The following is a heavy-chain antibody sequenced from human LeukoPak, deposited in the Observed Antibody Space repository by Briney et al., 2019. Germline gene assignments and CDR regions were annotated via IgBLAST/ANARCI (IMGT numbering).Heavy chain of an antibody. CDR1: GFTFSSYG. CDR2: ISYDGSNK. CDR3: AREAKEGFDY. Sequence: GGSLRLSCAASGFTFSSYGMHWVRQAPGKGLEWVAVISYDGSNKYYADSVKGRFTISRDNSKNTLYLQMNSLRAEDTAVYYCAREAKEGFDYWGQGTLVTVSS. V-gene: IGHV3-30*03. J-gene: IGHJ4*02.